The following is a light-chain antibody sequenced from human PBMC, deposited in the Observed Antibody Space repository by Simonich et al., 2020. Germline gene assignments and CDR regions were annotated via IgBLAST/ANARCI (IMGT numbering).Light chain of an antibody. CDR2: DFS. J-gene: IGLJ3*02. CDR3: SSYTSSSTWV. Sequence: QSALTQPASVSGSPGQSITIPCTGTSSDVCGYHYVAWYQQHPGKAPTLMIYDFSKRPSGVSHLFSGSKSGNTASLTISGLQAEDEADYYCSSYTSSSTWVFGGGTKLTVL. V-gene: IGLV2-14*01. CDR1: SSDVCGYHY.